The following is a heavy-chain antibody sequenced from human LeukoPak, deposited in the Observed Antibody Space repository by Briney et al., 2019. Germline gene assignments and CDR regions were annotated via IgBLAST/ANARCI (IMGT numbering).Heavy chain of an antibody. CDR1: GYTFTSYY. D-gene: IGHD2-15*01. Sequence: SSVKVSCKASGYTFTSYYMHWLRQAPGQGLEWMGIINPSGCSTSYAQKFQGRVTMTRDTSTSTVYMELSSLRSEDTAVYYCARDQRIVVVVANYYYYYGMDVWGQGTTVTVSS. CDR3: ARDQRIVVVVANYYYYYGMDV. V-gene: IGHV1-46*01. J-gene: IGHJ6*02. CDR2: INPSGCST.